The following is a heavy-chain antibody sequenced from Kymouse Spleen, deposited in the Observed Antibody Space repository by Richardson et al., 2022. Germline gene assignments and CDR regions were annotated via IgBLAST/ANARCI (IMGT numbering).Heavy chain of an antibody. J-gene: IGHJ5*02. D-gene: IGHD3-10*01. CDR2: INHSGST. CDR3: ARNYYGSGSSYNWFDP. CDR1: GGSFSGYY. V-gene: IGHV4-34*01. Sequence: QVQLQQWGAGLLKPSETLSLTCAVYGGSFSGYYWSWIRQPPGKGLEWIGEINHSGSTNYNPSLKSRVTISVDTSKNQFSLKLSSVTAADTAVYYCARNYYGSGSSYNWFDPWGQGTLVTVSS.